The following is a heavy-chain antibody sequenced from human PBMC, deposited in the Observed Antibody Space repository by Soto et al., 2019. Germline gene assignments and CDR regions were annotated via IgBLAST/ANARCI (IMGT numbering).Heavy chain of an antibody. V-gene: IGHV3-30*09. J-gene: IGHJ5*02. Sequence: GGSLRLSCAASGFTFRSYAMHWVRQAPGKGLEWVAVISYDENKRYYTDSVKGRFAISRDNSKNTLYLQVNSLRAEDTAVYYCARAMDAAMTSKDNWFDPWGQGTLVTVSS. D-gene: IGHD2-2*01. CDR3: ARAMDAAMTSKDNWFDP. CDR2: ISYDENKR. CDR1: GFTFRSYA.